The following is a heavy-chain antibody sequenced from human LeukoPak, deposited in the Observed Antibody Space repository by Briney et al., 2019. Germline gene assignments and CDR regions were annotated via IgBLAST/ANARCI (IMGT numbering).Heavy chain of an antibody. Sequence: GASVKVSCEASGGTFSSYAISWVRQAPGQGLEWMGRIIPILGIANYAQKFQGRVTITADKSTSTAYMELSSLRSEDTAVYYCARDAYYYGSGVDYWGQGTLVTVSS. CDR1: GGTFSSYA. V-gene: IGHV1-69*04. J-gene: IGHJ4*02. CDR3: ARDAYYYGSGVDY. CDR2: IIPILGIA. D-gene: IGHD3-10*01.